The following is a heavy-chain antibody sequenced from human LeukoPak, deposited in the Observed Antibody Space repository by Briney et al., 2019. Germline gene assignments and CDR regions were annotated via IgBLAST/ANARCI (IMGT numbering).Heavy chain of an antibody. D-gene: IGHD3-22*01. J-gene: IGHJ6*04. V-gene: IGHV4-39*07. CDR2: IYYSGST. CDR3: ARDYYDSSGYYEVSYYNVDV. Sequence: SETLSLTCTVSGGSLSSSSYYWGWIRQPPGKGLEWIGRIYYSGSTYYNPSLKSRLPISVDTSKNQFSLRLSSVTAADTGLYYCARDYYDSSGYYEVSYYNVDVWGKGTTVTVSS. CDR1: GGSLSSSSYY.